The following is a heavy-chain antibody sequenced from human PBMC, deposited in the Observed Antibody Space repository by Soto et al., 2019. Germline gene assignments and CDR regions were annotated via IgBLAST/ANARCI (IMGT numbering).Heavy chain of an antibody. Sequence: QVQLVQSGAEVKKPGASVKVSCKASGYTFTSYDITWVRQATGQGIEWMGWMNPNSGNTGYAQKFQGRVNRTSHTSMSTAYMELRSLRSEDTAVYYCARVRIAAVGGAYYCFGMDVWGQGTTVTVSS. V-gene: IGHV1-8*01. D-gene: IGHD6-13*01. J-gene: IGHJ6*02. CDR2: MNPNSGNT. CDR1: GYTFTSYD. CDR3: ARVRIAAVGGAYYCFGMDV.